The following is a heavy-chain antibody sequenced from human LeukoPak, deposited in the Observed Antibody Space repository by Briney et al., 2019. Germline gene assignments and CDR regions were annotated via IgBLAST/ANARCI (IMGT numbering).Heavy chain of an antibody. CDR1: GFTFSSYA. Sequence: GGSLRLSCAASGFTFSSYAMSWVRQAPGKGLEWASSISSSSSYIYYADSVKGRFTISRDNAKNSLYLQMNSLRAEDTAVYYCARAASLEDYFDYWGQGTLVTVSS. CDR3: ARAASLEDYFDY. CDR2: ISSSSSYI. J-gene: IGHJ4*02. D-gene: IGHD5-24*01. V-gene: IGHV3-21*01.